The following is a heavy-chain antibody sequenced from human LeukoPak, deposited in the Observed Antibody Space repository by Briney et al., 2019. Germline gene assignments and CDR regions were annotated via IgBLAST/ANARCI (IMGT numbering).Heavy chain of an antibody. CDR3: ARVTESRGYGYSYDAFDI. J-gene: IGHJ3*02. CDR1: GGSISSYY. V-gene: IGHV4-59*01. CDR2: FYYSGST. Sequence: SETLSLTCTVSGGSISSYYWRWIRQPPGKGLEGFGHFYYSGSTNHNPSLKSRVTISVDTSKNQFSLKLSSVTAAHTAEYYCARVTESRGYGYSYDAFDIWGQGTMVTVSS. D-gene: IGHD3-22*01.